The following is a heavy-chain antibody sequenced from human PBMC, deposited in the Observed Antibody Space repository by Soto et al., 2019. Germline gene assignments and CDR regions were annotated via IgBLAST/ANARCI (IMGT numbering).Heavy chain of an antibody. V-gene: IGHV3-23*01. CDR2: ISGSGGST. J-gene: IGHJ6*03. D-gene: IGHD4-17*01. CDR1: GFTFSSYA. Sequence: EVQLLESGGGLVQPGGSLRLSCAASGFTFSSYAMSWVRQAPGKGLEWVSAISGSGGSTYYADSVKGRFTISRDNSKNTLYLQMNSLSAEDTAVYYCAKASGDYVSYYYYYMDVWGKGTTVTVSS. CDR3: AKASGDYVSYYYYYMDV.